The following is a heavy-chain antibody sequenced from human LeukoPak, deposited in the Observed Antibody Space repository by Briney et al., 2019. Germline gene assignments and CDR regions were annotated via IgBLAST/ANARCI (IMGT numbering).Heavy chain of an antibody. J-gene: IGHJ4*02. CDR1: GLTFTTYY. V-gene: IGHV1-46*01. CDR3: AREYPSSCYFDF. Sequence: ASVKVSCKTSGLTFTTYYMHWLRQAPGQGLEWMGMINPSVGNTHFAQKFQGRPTMTRGTSTSTVYMELSSLRSEDTAVYYCAREYPSSCYFDFWGQGTLVTVSS. CDR2: INPSVGNT.